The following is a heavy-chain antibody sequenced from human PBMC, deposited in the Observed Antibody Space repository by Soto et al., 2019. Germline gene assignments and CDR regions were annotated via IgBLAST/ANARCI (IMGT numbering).Heavy chain of an antibody. V-gene: IGHV5-10-1*01. J-gene: IGHJ6*02. Sequence: LGESLKISCKGSGYSFTSYWISWVRRMPGKGLEWMGRIAPSDSYTNYSPSFQGHVTISADKSISTAYLQWSSLKASDTAMYYCASSSGNYGIYYYYGMDVWGQGTTLTVSS. CDR1: GYSFTSYW. CDR2: IAPSDSYT. CDR3: ASSSGNYGIYYYYGMDV. D-gene: IGHD4-4*01.